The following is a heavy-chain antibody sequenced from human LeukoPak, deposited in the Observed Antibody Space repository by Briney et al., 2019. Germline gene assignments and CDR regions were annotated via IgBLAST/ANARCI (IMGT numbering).Heavy chain of an antibody. CDR3: AIQGPGYSSGWHSRIYYYYYMDV. CDR1: GYTFTGYY. Sequence: ASVKVSCKASGYTFTGYYMHWVRQAPGQGLEWMGWINPNSGGTNYAQKFQGRVTMTRDMSTSTVYMELSSLRSEDTAVYYCAIQGPGYSSGWHSRIYYYYYMDVWGKGTTVTVSS. J-gene: IGHJ6*03. CDR2: INPNSGGT. D-gene: IGHD6-19*01. V-gene: IGHV1-2*02.